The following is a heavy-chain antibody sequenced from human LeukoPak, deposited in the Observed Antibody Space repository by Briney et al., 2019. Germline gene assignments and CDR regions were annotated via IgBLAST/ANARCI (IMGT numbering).Heavy chain of an antibody. V-gene: IGHV3-23*01. J-gene: IGHJ4*02. CDR3: AKDSPLLYV. Sequence: PGGSLRLSCAASGVTFSSYAMSWVRQAPGKGLEWVSAIIGSGGSTYYADSVKGRFTISRDNTKNTLYLQMNRLRAENTAVYYCAKDSPLLYVWSQGTLVTVSS. CDR2: IIGSGGST. D-gene: IGHD3-10*01. CDR1: GVTFSSYA.